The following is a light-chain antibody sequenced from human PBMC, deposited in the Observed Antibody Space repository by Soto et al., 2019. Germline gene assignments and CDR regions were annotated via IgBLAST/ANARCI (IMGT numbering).Light chain of an antibody. V-gene: IGKV1-33*01. Sequence: DIQMTQSPSSLSASVGGRVTITCQASQDISNYLNWYQQKPGKAPKLLIYDASNLETGVPSRFSGSGSGTDFTFTISSLQAEDIATYYCQQYDNLPYTFGQGTKLEIK. CDR2: DAS. J-gene: IGKJ2*01. CDR3: QQYDNLPYT. CDR1: QDISNY.